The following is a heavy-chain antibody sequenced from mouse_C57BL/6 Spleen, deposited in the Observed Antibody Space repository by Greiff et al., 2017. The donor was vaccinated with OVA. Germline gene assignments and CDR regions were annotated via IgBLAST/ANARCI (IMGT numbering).Heavy chain of an antibody. D-gene: IGHD2-2*01. CDR1: GFTFSSYG. CDR3: ARCGYPYYFDY. CDR2: ISSGGSYT. Sequence: DVKLVESGGDLVKPGGSLKLSCAASGFTFSSYGMSWVRQTPDKRLEWVATISSGGSYTYYPDSVKGRFTISRDNAKNTLYLQMSSLKSEDTAMYYCARCGYPYYFDYWGQGTTLTVSS. V-gene: IGHV5-6*02. J-gene: IGHJ2*01.